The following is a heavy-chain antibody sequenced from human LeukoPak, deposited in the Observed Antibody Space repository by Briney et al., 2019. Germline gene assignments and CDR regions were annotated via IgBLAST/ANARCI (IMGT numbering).Heavy chain of an antibody. CDR1: GYTFTSYD. V-gene: IGHV1-8*03. CDR3: ASVRPWDGYNPYYFDY. D-gene: IGHD5-24*01. J-gene: IGHJ4*02. CDR2: MNPNSGNT. Sequence: VASGKVSCKASGYTFTSYDINWVRQATGQGLEWMGWMNPNSGNTGYAQKFQGRVTITRNTSISTAYMELSSLRSEDTAVYYCASVRPWDGYNPYYFDYWGQGTLVTVSS.